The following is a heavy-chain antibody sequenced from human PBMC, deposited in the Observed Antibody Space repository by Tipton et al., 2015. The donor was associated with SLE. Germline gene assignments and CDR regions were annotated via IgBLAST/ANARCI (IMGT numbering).Heavy chain of an antibody. V-gene: IGHV4-34*01. Sequence: TLSLTCAVYGGSFSGYSWNWIRQPPGKGLEWIGEINHSGSVNYNPSLKSRVTISVDMSKSQFSLNLSSVTAADTAVYYCATTPCSGCPPYNWFDPWGQGTLVTVSS. D-gene: IGHD6-25*01. CDR3: ATTPCSGCPPYNWFDP. CDR2: INHSGSV. CDR1: GGSFSGYS. J-gene: IGHJ5*02.